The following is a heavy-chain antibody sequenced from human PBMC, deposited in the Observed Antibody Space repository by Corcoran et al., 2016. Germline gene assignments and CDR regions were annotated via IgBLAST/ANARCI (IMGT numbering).Heavy chain of an antibody. J-gene: IGHJ1*01. Sequence: QVQLVQSGAEVKKTGASVKVSCKASGYTFTTYGLSWVRQAPGQGLEWMGWISAYYGSTNYAHNLQDRVTMTRDTFTSTVYLEMRSLTSDDTAVYYGVREAEVATVVYFKYWGQGTLVTVSA. CDR2: ISAYYGST. D-gene: IGHD2-21*02. V-gene: IGHV1-18*01. CDR3: VREAEVATVVYFKY. CDR1: GYTFTTYG.